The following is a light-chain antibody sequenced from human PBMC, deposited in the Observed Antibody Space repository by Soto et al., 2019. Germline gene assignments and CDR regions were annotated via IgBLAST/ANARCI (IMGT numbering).Light chain of an antibody. CDR2: EVI. V-gene: IGLV2-8*01. CDR1: SSDVGGYNY. J-gene: IGLJ2*01. Sequence: QSALTQPPSASGSPGQSVTISCTGTSSDVGGYNYVSWYQQHPGKAPKLMIYEVIKRPSGVPDRFSGSKSGNTASLTVSGLQAEDEADYYCSSYAGSNIGVFGGGTKLTVL. CDR3: SSYAGSNIGV.